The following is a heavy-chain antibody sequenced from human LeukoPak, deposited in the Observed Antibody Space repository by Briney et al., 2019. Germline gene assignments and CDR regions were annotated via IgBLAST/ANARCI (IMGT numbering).Heavy chain of an antibody. CDR1: GGSISSSNW. V-gene: IGHV4-4*02. D-gene: IGHD6-19*01. CDR2: IYHSGST. CDR3: ARESEGWVDYYYGMDV. J-gene: IGHJ6*02. Sequence: SGTLSLTCAVSGGSISSSNWWSWVRQPPGKGLEWIGEIYHSGSTNYNPSLKSRVTISVDKSKNQFSLKLRSVTAADTAVYYCARESEGWVDYYYGMDVWGQGTTVTVSS.